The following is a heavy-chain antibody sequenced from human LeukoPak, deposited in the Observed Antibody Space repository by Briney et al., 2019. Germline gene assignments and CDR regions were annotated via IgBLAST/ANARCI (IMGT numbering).Heavy chain of an antibody. J-gene: IGHJ3*02. V-gene: IGHV3-48*01. Sequence: GGSLRLSCAASGFTFSSYSMNWVRQAPGKGLEWVSYISSSSTIYYADSVKGRFTISRDNAKNSLYLQMNSLRAEDTAVYYCARDLRDGYNSHAFDIWGQGTMVTVSS. CDR2: ISSSSTI. CDR3: ARDLRDGYNSHAFDI. CDR1: GFTFSSYS. D-gene: IGHD5-24*01.